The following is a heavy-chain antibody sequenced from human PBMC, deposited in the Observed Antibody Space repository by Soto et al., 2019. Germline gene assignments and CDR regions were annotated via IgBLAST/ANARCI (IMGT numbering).Heavy chain of an antibody. CDR2: ISGSSQTI. CDR1: GFIFNTYS. J-gene: IGHJ4*02. CDR3: ARTLSWRRGPFDS. V-gene: IGHV3-48*02. Sequence: GGSLRLSCAASGFIFNTYSMNWVRQAPGKGLEWVSYISGSSQTIFYADSVRGRFTISRDNANNSTYLQVVSLRDEDTAVYYCARTLSWRRGPFDSWGQGTLVTVSS. D-gene: IGHD2-15*01.